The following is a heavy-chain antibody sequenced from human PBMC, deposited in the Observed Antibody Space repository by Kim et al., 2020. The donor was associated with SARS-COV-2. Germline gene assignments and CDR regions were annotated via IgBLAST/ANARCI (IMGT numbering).Heavy chain of an antibody. CDR3: ARGPITIFGVVTKIDFDY. V-gene: IGHV1-18*04. Sequence: ASVKVSCKASGYTFTSYGISWVRQAPGQGLEWMGWISAYNGNTNYAQKLQGRVTMTTDTSTSTAYMELRSLRSDDTAVYYCARGPITIFGVVTKIDFDYWGQGTLVTVSS. CDR2: ISAYNGNT. CDR1: GYTFTSYG. D-gene: IGHD3-3*01. J-gene: IGHJ4*02.